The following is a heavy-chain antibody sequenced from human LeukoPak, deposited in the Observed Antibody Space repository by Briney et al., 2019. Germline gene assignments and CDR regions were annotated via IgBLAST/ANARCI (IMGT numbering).Heavy chain of an antibody. J-gene: IGHJ4*02. CDR2: INPNSGGT. CDR3: ARDGRITIFGVVIPIFDY. Sequence: GASVKVSCKASGYTFTGYYMHWVRQAPGQGLEWMGWINPNSGGTNYAQKFQGRVTMTRDTSISTAYMELSRLRSDDTAVYYCARDGRITIFGVVIPIFDYWGQGTLVTVSS. V-gene: IGHV1-2*02. D-gene: IGHD3-3*01. CDR1: GYTFTGYY.